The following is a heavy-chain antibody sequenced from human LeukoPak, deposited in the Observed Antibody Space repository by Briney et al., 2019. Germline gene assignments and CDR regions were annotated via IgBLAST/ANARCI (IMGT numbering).Heavy chain of an antibody. D-gene: IGHD6-19*01. Sequence: ASVKVSCKASGYMFTGYYMHWVRQAPGQGLEWMGWINPNSGGTNYAQKFQGRVTMTRDTSISTAYMELSRLRSDDTAVYYCARWGIAVAGLFDPWGQGTLVTVSS. CDR1: GYMFTGYY. V-gene: IGHV1-2*02. J-gene: IGHJ5*02. CDR2: INPNSGGT. CDR3: ARWGIAVAGLFDP.